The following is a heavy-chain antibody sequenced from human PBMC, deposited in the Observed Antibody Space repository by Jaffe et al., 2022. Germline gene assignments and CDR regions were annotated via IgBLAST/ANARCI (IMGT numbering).Heavy chain of an antibody. Sequence: QLQLQESGPGLVKPSETLSLTCTVSGGSISSSSYYWGWIRQPPGKGLEWIGSIYYSGSTYYNPSLKSRVTISVDTSKNQFSLKLSSVTAADTAVYYCARHNCSSTSCYSGYYHYYMDVWGKGTTVTVSS. CDR2: IYYSGST. J-gene: IGHJ6*03. V-gene: IGHV4-39*01. CDR3: ARHNCSSTSCYSGYYHYYMDV. D-gene: IGHD2-2*01. CDR1: GGSISSSSYY.